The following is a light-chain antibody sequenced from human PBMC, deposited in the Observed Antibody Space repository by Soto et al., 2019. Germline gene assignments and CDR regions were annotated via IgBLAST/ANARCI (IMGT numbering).Light chain of an antibody. CDR2: EGS. CDR1: SSDVGSYNL. Sequence: QLVLTQPASVSGSPGQSITISCTGTSSDVGSYNLVSWYQQHPGKAPKLMIYEGSKGPSGVSNRFSGSKSGNTASLTISGLQAEDEADYYCCSYAGSSTLVFGGGTKLTVL. V-gene: IGLV2-23*01. CDR3: CSYAGSSTLV. J-gene: IGLJ2*01.